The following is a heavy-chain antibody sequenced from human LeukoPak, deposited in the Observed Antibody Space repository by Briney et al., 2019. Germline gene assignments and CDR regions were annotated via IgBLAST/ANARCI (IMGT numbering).Heavy chain of an antibody. Sequence: GGSLRLSCAASGFTFSSYAMSWVRQAPGKGLERVSGISDSGDTTYHADSVKGRFTISRDNSKNTLYLQMSSLRAEDTAVYYCARSPFGAHSSYFDYWGQGTLVTVSS. CDR1: GFTFSSYA. CDR2: ISDSGDTT. J-gene: IGHJ4*02. CDR3: ARSPFGAHSSYFDY. V-gene: IGHV3-23*01. D-gene: IGHD2/OR15-2a*01.